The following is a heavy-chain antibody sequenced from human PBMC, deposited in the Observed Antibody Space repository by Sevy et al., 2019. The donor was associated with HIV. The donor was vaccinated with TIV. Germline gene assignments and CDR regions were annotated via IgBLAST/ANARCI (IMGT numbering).Heavy chain of an antibody. V-gene: IGHV4-39*02. D-gene: IGHD6-6*01. CDR1: GGSISSSSYY. Sequence: SETLSLTCTVSGGSISSSSYYWGWIRQAPGKGLEWIGSIYYSGSTYYNPSLKSRVTMSVDTSKNQFYLKLSSVTAADTAVYYCARENMGASSIAAHYGMDVWGQGTTVAVSS. CDR3: ARENMGASSIAAHYGMDV. CDR2: IYYSGST. J-gene: IGHJ6*02.